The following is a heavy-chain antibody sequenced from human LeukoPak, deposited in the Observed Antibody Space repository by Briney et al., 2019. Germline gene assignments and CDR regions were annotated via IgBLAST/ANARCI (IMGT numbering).Heavy chain of an antibody. D-gene: IGHD1-26*01. CDR3: ARAFLSGSYSRSWFDP. V-gene: IGHV4-30-4*01. CDR2: IYYSGST. Sequence: SQTLSLTRTVSGGSISSGDYYWSWIRQPPGKGLEWIGYIYYSGSTYYNPSLKSRVTISVDTSKNQFSLKLSSVTAADTAVYYCARAFLSGSYSRSWFDPWGQGTLVTVSS. J-gene: IGHJ5*02. CDR1: GGSISSGDYY.